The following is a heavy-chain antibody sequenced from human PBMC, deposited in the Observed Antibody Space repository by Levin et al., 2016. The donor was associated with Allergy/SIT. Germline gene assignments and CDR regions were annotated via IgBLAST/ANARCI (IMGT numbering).Heavy chain of an antibody. V-gene: IGHV4-4*07. D-gene: IGHD1-1*01. CDR2: FYRSGTSTYNPSLT. Sequence: WIRQPPGKGLEWIGRFYRSGTSTYNPSLTNYNPSLKSRVTMSLDTSKNEFSLKLRAVTAADTAVYFCARSPELVPGEPHYYYHYGLDVWGQGTTVTVSS. J-gene: IGHJ6*02. CDR3: ARSPELVPGEPHYYYHYGLDV.